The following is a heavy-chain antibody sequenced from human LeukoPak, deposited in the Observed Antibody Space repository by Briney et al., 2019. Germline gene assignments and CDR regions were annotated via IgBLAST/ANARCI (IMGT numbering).Heavy chain of an antibody. J-gene: IGHJ4*02. CDR2: IYSDGRT. D-gene: IGHD5-12*01. Sequence: GGSLRLSCAASGFSVSNNYMSWVRQAPGKGLEFVSVIYSDGRTYYADSVKGRFTISRDNSKNTLYLQMNSLGAEDTAVYYCAQARSSSGYGPLGLYWGQGTLVTVSS. CDR1: GFSVSNNY. V-gene: IGHV3-53*01. CDR3: AQARSSSGYGPLGLY.